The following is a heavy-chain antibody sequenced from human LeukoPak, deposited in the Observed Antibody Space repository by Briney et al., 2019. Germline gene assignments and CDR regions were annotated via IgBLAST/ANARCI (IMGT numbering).Heavy chain of an antibody. CDR1: VFTVSSNY. D-gene: IGHD3-10*01. V-gene: IGHV3-66*02. CDR3: ARSPPWYYGSGSYFNY. CDR2: IYSGGST. Sequence: VQAGGSLILSCAASVFTVSSNYMSWGRQAPGRGLEWVSVIYSGGSTYYADSVKGRFTISRDNSKSTLYLQMNSLRAEDTAVYYCARSPPWYYGSGSYFNYWGQGTLVTVSS. J-gene: IGHJ4*02.